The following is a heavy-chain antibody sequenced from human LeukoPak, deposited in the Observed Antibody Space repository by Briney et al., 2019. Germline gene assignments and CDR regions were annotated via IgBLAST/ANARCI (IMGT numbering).Heavy chain of an antibody. CDR1: GLTFSHYS. CDR3: ARDPGRSPDY. V-gene: IGHV3-64*01. Sequence: GGSLRLSCAASGLTFSHYSMHWVRQAPGKGLEYVSAINSNGDDTYYANSVKGRFTISRDNSKNTLYLQMGSLRAEDMAVYYCARDPGRSPDYWGQGTLVTVSS. J-gene: IGHJ4*02. D-gene: IGHD1-26*01. CDR2: INSNGDDT.